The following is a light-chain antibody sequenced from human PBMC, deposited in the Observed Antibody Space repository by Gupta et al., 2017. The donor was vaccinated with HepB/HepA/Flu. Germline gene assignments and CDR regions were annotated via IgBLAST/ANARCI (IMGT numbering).Light chain of an antibody. CDR2: RND. J-gene: IGLJ3*02. Sequence: QAGLTQPHSVSKGLRQTATLTCTGDRNNVGYQGAAWLQQHQGHPPKLLAYRNDSRPSGISEKLSASRSGNTASLTITGLQPEDEADYYCSAWDRRLSVWVFGGGTKLTV. V-gene: IGLV10-54*01. CDR1: RNNVGYQG. CDR3: SAWDRRLSVWV.